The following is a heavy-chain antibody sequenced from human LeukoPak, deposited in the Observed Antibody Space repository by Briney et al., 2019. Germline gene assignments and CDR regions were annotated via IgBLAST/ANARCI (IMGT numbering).Heavy chain of an antibody. D-gene: IGHD5-24*01. CDR2: IIPIFGTA. Sequence: SVKVSCKASGYTFTSYGISWVRQAPGQGLEWMGGIIPIFGTANYAQKFQGRVTITADESTSTAYMELSSLRSEDTAVYYCARGRDGYNPAFDYWGQGTLVTVSS. CDR1: GYTFTSYG. CDR3: ARGRDGYNPAFDY. V-gene: IGHV1-69*13. J-gene: IGHJ4*02.